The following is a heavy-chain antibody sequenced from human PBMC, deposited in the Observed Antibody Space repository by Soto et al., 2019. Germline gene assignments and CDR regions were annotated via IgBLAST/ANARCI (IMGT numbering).Heavy chain of an antibody. J-gene: IGHJ4*02. CDR2: IWYDGSNK. Sequence: GGSLRLSCAASGFTFSSYGMHWVRQAPGKGLEWVAVIWYDGSNKYYADSVKGRFTISRDNSKNTLYLQMNSLRAEDTAVYYCARDAGYCSSTSCLTPLDYWGQGTLVTVSS. CDR1: GFTFSSYG. V-gene: IGHV3-33*01. CDR3: ARDAGYCSSTSCLTPLDY. D-gene: IGHD2-2*03.